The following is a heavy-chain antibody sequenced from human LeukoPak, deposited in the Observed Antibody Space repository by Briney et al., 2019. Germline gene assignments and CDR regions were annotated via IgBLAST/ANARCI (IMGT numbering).Heavy chain of an antibody. D-gene: IGHD3-3*01. Sequence: PSETLSLTCTVSGGSISSSSYYWGWIRQPPGKGLEWIGSIYYSGSTYYNPSLKSRVTISVDTSKNQFSLKLSSVTAADTAVYYCARDLFGYNWFDPWGQGTLVTVSS. J-gene: IGHJ5*02. CDR1: GGSISSSSYY. V-gene: IGHV4-39*07. CDR2: IYYSGST. CDR3: ARDLFGYNWFDP.